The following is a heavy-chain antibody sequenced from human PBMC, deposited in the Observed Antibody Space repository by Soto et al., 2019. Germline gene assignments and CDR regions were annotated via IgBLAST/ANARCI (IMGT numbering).Heavy chain of an antibody. CDR2: IYYSGST. CDR3: AASCVGCGGFNYYGMDV. Sequence: QVQLQESGPGLVKPSQTLSLTCTVSGGSISSGGYYWGWIRQHPGKGLEWIGYIYYSGSTYYNPSLKNRVTISVDTAKNQSSLKLSSVTAADTAVYYCAASCVGCGGFNYYGMDVWGQGTTVTVSS. J-gene: IGHJ6*02. CDR1: GGSISSGGYY. V-gene: IGHV4-31*03. D-gene: IGHD2-21*01.